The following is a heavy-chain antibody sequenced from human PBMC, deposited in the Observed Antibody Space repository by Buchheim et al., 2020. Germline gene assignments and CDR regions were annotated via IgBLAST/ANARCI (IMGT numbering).Heavy chain of an antibody. D-gene: IGHD3-16*01. CDR3: AKAGLGSNMIFDY. CDR1: GFTFSSYG. V-gene: IGHV3-23*01. CDR2: IFNSDDST. Sequence: EVQLLESGGGLVQPGGSLRLSCAASGFTFSSYGMSWVRQAPGEGLEWVSSIFNSDDSTHHADSVKGRFTISRDNSKSTLYLQMHSLRADDTALYYCAKAGLGSNMIFDYWGQGT. J-gene: IGHJ4*02.